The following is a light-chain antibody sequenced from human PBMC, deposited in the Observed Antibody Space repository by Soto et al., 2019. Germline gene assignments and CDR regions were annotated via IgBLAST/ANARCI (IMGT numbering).Light chain of an antibody. CDR2: DAS. CDR3: QQLNSYPPT. V-gene: IGKV1-5*01. CDR1: QTISGW. J-gene: IGKJ4*01. Sequence: DIQMTQSPSTLSASVGDTVTITCRASQTISGWLAWYQQRPGKAPNLLIFDASTLESGVPSRFSGSGSGTTLPLTTSSLQPADFPTYYCQQLNSYPPTSGGGTKVDIK.